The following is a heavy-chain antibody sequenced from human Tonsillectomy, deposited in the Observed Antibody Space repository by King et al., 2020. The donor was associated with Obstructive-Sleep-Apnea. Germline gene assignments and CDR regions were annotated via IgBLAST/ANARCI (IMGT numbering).Heavy chain of an antibody. D-gene: IGHD6-19*01. Sequence: ELQLVQSGAEVKKPGESLKISCKGSGYSFTTYWIGWVRQMPGKGLEWMGIIYPGDSDTRYSPSFQGQVTISADKSISTAYLQWSSLKASDTAMYYCARRSPGQLGMGAIAVVAMDYFDIWGQGTMVTVSS. V-gene: IGHV5-51*01. CDR1: GYSFTTYW. J-gene: IGHJ3*02. CDR2: IYPGDSDT. CDR3: ARRSPGQLGMGAIAVVAMDYFDI.